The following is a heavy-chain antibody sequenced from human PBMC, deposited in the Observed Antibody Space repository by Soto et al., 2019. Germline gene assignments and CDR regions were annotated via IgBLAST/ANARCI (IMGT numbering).Heavy chain of an antibody. CDR2: IIPIFGTA. D-gene: IGHD6-19*01. V-gene: IGHV1-69*12. CDR1: GGTFSSYA. J-gene: IGHJ6*02. Sequence: QVQLVQSGAEVKKPGSSVKVSCKASGGTFSSYAISWVRQAPGQGLEWMGGIIPIFGTANYAQKFQGRVTITAAEATSKAYMELSSLSSEDTAVYYCASAVAKYYYYGMDVWGQGTTVTVSS. CDR3: ASAVAKYYYYGMDV.